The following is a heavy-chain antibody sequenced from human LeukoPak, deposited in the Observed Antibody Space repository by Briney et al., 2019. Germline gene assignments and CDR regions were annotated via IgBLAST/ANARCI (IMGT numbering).Heavy chain of an antibody. CDR2: IYYSGST. CDR1: GGSISSYY. CDR3: ARADWGTGYYYYYMDV. D-gene: IGHD7-27*01. J-gene: IGHJ6*03. Sequence: SETLSLTCTVSGGSISSYYWSWIRQPPGKGLEWIGYIYYSGSTYYNPSLKSRVTISVDTSKNQFSLKLSSVTAADTAVYYCARADWGTGYYYYYMDVWGKGTTVTVSS. V-gene: IGHV4-30-4*08.